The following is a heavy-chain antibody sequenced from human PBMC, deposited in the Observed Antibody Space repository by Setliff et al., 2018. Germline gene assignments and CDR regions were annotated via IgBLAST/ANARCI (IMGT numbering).Heavy chain of an antibody. D-gene: IGHD2-15*01. CDR2: INTYNDET. CDR3: ARDPVVGSFHNWFDP. Sequence: ASVKVSCKTSGYTFSSYGINWVRQAPGQGPEWIGWINTYNDETKYSPKIEGRATVTTETATNTVYLELRSLTSDDTAMYYCARDPVVGSFHNWFDPWGQGTLVTVSS. J-gene: IGHJ5*02. V-gene: IGHV1-18*01. CDR1: GYTFSSYG.